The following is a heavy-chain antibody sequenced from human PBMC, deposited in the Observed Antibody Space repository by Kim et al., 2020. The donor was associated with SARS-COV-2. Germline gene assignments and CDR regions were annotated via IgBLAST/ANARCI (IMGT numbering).Heavy chain of an antibody. D-gene: IGHD3-10*01. CDR3: ARKRTYGSGSYYNS. Sequence: SETLSLTCAVYGGSFSGYYWSWIRQPPGKGLEWIGEINHSGSTNYNPSLKSRVTISVDTSKNQFSLKVSSVTAADTAVYYCARKRTYGSGSYYNSWGQGT. J-gene: IGHJ4*02. V-gene: IGHV4-34*01. CDR1: GGSFSGYY. CDR2: INHSGST.